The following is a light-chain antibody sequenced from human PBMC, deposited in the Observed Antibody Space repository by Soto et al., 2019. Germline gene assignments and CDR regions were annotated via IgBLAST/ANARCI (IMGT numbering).Light chain of an antibody. CDR1: QSVTIK. CDR3: QHRSSWPLT. Sequence: EIVLTQSPATLSLSPGERATLSCRASQSVTIKLAWYQQKPGQAPRLLIYDASTRATGVPDRFSGSGSGTDFTLTIRSLEPEDSAVYFCQHRSSWPLTFGGGTKVDIK. J-gene: IGKJ4*01. V-gene: IGKV3-11*01. CDR2: DAS.